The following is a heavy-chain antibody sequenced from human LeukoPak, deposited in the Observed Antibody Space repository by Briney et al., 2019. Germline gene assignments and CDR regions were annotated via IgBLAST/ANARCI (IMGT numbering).Heavy chain of an antibody. V-gene: IGHV3-23*01. Sequence: GGSLRLSCAASGFTFDDYAMHWVRQAPGKGLEWVSVISGSGGSTYYADSVKGRFTISRDNAKNSLYLQMNSLRVEDTAVYYCAKVAKYYYGSETYYFFEHWGQGTPVTASS. D-gene: IGHD3-10*01. J-gene: IGHJ4*02. CDR2: ISGSGGST. CDR1: GFTFDDYA. CDR3: AKVAKYYYGSETYYFFEH.